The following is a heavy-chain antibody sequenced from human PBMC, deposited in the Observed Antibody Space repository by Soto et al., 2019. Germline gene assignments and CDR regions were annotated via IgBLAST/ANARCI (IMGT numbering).Heavy chain of an antibody. V-gene: IGHV4-59*01. CDR3: ARESVDNNWFDP. Sequence: SETLSLTCTVSGGSISSYYWSWIQQPPGKGLEWIGYIYYSGSTNYNPSLKSRVTISVDTSKNQFSLKLSSVTAADTAVYYCARESVDNNWFDPWGQGTLVTVSS. D-gene: IGHD5-12*01. CDR1: GGSISSYY. CDR2: IYYSGST. J-gene: IGHJ5*02.